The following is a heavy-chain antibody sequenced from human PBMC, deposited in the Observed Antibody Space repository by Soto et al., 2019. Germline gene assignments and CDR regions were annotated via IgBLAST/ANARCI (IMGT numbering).Heavy chain of an antibody. CDR2: INAGNGNT. CDR3: AIDPPSYSSSWYQNYYYYGMDV. D-gene: IGHD6-13*01. V-gene: IGHV1-3*01. Sequence: GASVKVSCKASGYTFTSYAMHWVRQAPGQRLEWMGWINAGNGNTKYSQKFQGRVTITRDTSATTAYMELSSLRSEDTAVYYCAIDPPSYSSSWYQNYYYYGMDVWGQGTTVTVSS. J-gene: IGHJ6*02. CDR1: GYTFTSYA.